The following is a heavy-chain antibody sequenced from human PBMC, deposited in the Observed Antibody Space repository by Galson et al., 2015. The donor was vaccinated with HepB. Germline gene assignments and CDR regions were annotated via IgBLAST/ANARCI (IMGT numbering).Heavy chain of an antibody. J-gene: IGHJ4*02. CDR2: IKTKIEDATT. D-gene: IGHD3-10*01. CDR3: TTTKVSGSYSTY. CDR1: GFTFSNAW. Sequence: SLRLSCAASGFTFSNAWMSWVRQAPGKGLEWVGRIKTKIEDATTDYDAPVKGRFINSRDDAKTTLYLQMNSLKIEDTAVYYCTTTKVSGSYSTYWGQGTLVTVSS. V-gene: IGHV3-15*01.